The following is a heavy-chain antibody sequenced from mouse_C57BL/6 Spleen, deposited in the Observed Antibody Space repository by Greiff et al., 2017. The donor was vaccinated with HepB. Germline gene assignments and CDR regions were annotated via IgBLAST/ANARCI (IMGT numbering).Heavy chain of an antibody. Sequence: EVQLQQSGTVLARPGASVKMSCKTSGYTFTSYWMHWVKQRPGQGLEWIGAIYPGNSDTSYNQKLKGKAKLTAVTSASTAYMELSSLTNEDSAVYYCTRDYGSSYLFDYWGQGTTLTVSS. D-gene: IGHD1-1*01. CDR3: TRDYGSSYLFDY. V-gene: IGHV1-5*01. CDR2: IYPGNSDT. J-gene: IGHJ2*01. CDR1: GYTFTSYW.